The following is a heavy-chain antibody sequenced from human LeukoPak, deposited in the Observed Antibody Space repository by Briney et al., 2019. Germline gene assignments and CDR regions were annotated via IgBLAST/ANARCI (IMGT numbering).Heavy chain of an antibody. CDR2: IYYSGTT. J-gene: IGHJ4*01. V-gene: IGHV4-39*01. CDR3: ASLGPYSSTWYGDY. CDR1: AGAITRTSYF. Sequence: SETLSLTCTVSAGAITRTSYFWGWIRQSPGKGLGWIGSIYYSGTTYYNPSLKSRVTISVDTSKNQFSLHLNSVTAADTAVYYCASLGPYSSTWYGDYWGHGTQVTVSS. D-gene: IGHD6-13*01.